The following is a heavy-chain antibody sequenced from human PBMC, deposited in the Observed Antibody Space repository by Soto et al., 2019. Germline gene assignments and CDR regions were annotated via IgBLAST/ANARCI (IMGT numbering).Heavy chain of an antibody. J-gene: IGHJ6*02. CDR3: ATGRSSSWDYYYYYGMDV. D-gene: IGHD6-13*01. Sequence: SVTVSCKASVGTFSSYAISWVRQAPGQGLEWMGGIIPIFGTANYAQKFQGRVTITADESTSTAYMELSSLRSEDTAVYYCATGRSSSWDYYYYYGMDVWGQGTTVTVSS. CDR1: VGTFSSYA. CDR2: IIPIFGTA. V-gene: IGHV1-69*13.